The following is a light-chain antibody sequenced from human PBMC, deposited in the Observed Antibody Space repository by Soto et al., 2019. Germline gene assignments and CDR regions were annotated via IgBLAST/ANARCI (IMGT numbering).Light chain of an antibody. Sequence: EIVMTQSPATLSVSPGERATLSCRASQSVGSDLAWYQQKPGQAPRLVIYDIFTRATSVPTRISGSGSGTEFTLTISSLQSEDFAVYYCQQYNSWPLTLGGGTKVDIK. V-gene: IGKV3D-15*01. CDR3: QQYNSWPLT. J-gene: IGKJ4*01. CDR2: DIF. CDR1: QSVGSD.